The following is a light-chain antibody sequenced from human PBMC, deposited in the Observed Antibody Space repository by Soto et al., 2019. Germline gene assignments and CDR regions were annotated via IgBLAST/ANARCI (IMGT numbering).Light chain of an antibody. CDR1: SSDIGDYNY. V-gene: IGLV2-14*01. CDR3: ISSTTTTSLVV. J-gene: IGLJ3*02. CDR2: DVS. Sequence: QSALTQPASVSGSPGQSITISCTGTSSDIGDYNYVSWYQQYPGKVPKLVIYDVSHRPSGVSNRYSGSKSGNTASLTISGLQAEDEADYSCISSTTTTSLVVCGGGTKLTVL.